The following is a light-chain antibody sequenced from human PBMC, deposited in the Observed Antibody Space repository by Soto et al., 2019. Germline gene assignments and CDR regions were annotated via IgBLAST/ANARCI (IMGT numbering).Light chain of an antibody. J-gene: IGLJ2*01. CDR3: LLSYSGAREVV. V-gene: IGLV7-46*01. Sequence: QTVVTQEPSLTVSPGGTVTLTCGSSTGAVTSGHYPYWFQQKPGQAPRTLIYDTSNKHSWTPARFSGSLLGGKAALTLSGAQPEDEAEYYCLLSYSGAREVVFGRGTKVTVL. CDR1: TGAVTSGHY. CDR2: DTS.